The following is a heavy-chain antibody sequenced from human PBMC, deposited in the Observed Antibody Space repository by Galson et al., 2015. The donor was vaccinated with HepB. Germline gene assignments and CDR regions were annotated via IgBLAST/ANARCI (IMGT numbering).Heavy chain of an antibody. V-gene: IGHV3-30-3*01. J-gene: IGHJ4*02. CDR1: GFTFSSYA. D-gene: IGHD3-9*01. CDR2: VSSDGTDK. CDR3: AREGGEVLTGYYHFDY. Sequence: SLRLSCAASGFTFSSYAMSWVRQAPGKGLEWVAVVSSDGTDKDYADSVMDRFTISRDNSKNTLFLQMNSLRVEDTAVYYCAREGGEVLTGYYHFDYWGQGTLVTVSS.